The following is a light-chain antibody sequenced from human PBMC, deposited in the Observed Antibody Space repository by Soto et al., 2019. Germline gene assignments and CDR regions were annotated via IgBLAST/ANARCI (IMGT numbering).Light chain of an antibody. V-gene: IGKV1-39*01. CDR3: QQSYITPWT. J-gene: IGKJ1*01. CDR2: AAS. Sequence: DIQMTQSPSSLSASVGDRVTITCRASQSISSYLNWYQQKPGKAPKLLIYAASILQSGVPSRFSGSGAGPDVPLTISSLQPEEFATYFRQQSYITPWTFGQGKQVDIK. CDR1: QSISSY.